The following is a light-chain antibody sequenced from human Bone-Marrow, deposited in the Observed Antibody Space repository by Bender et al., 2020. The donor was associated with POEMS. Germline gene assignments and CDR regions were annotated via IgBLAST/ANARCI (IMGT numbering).Light chain of an antibody. V-gene: IGLV1-44*01. Sequence: QSALTQPASVSGSPGQSITISCTGSSSDVGTYNLVSWYQKHPGTAPKLLIYINNQRPSGVPDRFSGSKSGTSASLAISGLQSEDEADYYCAAWEDSLNGWVFGGGTKLTVL. J-gene: IGLJ3*02. CDR3: AAWEDSLNGWV. CDR1: SSDVGTYNL. CDR2: INN.